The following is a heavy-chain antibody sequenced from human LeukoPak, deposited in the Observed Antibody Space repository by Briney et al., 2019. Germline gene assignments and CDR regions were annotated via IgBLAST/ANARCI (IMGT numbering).Heavy chain of an antibody. CDR2: IYYSGST. J-gene: IGHJ4*02. D-gene: IGHD3-22*01. V-gene: IGHV4-39*07. CDR1: GGSISSGRYY. CDR3: ARDRSSGYSPYFDY. Sequence: SETLSLTCTVSGGSISSGRYYWGWIRQPPGKGLEWIGSIYYSGSTNYNPSLKSRVTISVDTSKNQFSLKLSSVTAADTAVYYCARDRSSGYSPYFDYWGQGTLVTASS.